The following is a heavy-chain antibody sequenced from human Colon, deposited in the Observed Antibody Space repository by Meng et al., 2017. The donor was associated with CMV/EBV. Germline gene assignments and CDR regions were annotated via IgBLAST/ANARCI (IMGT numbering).Heavy chain of an antibody. CDR1: GGSFSGYY. Sequence: QVQLQQWGAGLLKPSETLSLTCAVYGGSFSGYYWSWSRQPPGKGLEWIGEINHSGSTNYNPSLKSRVTISVDTSKNQFSLKLSSVTAADTAVYYCARKWELGAFDIWGQGTMVTVSS. J-gene: IGHJ3*02. CDR2: INHSGST. D-gene: IGHD1-26*01. V-gene: IGHV4-34*01. CDR3: ARKWELGAFDI.